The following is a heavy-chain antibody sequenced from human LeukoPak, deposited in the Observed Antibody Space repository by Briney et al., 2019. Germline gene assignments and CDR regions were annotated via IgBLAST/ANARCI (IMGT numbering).Heavy chain of an antibody. V-gene: IGHV3-30*02. J-gene: IGHJ3*02. D-gene: IGHD1-26*01. CDR1: EFTFRNYG. CDR2: IRDDGSNK. Sequence: GGSLRLSCAASEFTFRNYGMHWVRQAPGKGLEWVAFIRDDGSNKYYADSVKGRFTISRDNSKNTLYLQMNSLRAEDTAVYYCAKGMSGSQDAFDIWGQGTMVTVSS. CDR3: AKGMSGSQDAFDI.